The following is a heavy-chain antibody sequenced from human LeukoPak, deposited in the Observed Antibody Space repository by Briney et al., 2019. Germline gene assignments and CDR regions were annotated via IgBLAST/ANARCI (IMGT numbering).Heavy chain of an antibody. J-gene: IGHJ4*02. CDR1: GFTFSSYA. CDR2: ISYDGSNK. CDR3: ARDPLRPSNGRNYFDY. Sequence: GGSLRLSCAASGFTFSSYAMHWVRQAPSKGLEWVAVISYDGSNKYYADSVKGRFTISRDNSKNTLYLQMNSLRAEDTAVYYCARDPLRPSNGRNYFDYWGQGTLVTVSS. D-gene: IGHD2-2*01. V-gene: IGHV3-30*04.